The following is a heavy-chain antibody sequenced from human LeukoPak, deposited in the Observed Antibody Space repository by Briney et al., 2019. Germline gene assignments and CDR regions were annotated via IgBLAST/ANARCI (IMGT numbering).Heavy chain of an antibody. CDR2: VNRDGSET. V-gene: IGHV3-7*03. CDR1: GFALSSHW. CDR3: ARNNGMDV. Sequence: GGSLRLSCAASGFALSSHWMTWVRQVPGRGLEWVANVNRDGSETYYLDSVKGRFTISKDNAKNSLYLQMNSLRAEDTALYHCARNNGMDVWGQGTTVIVSS. J-gene: IGHJ6*02.